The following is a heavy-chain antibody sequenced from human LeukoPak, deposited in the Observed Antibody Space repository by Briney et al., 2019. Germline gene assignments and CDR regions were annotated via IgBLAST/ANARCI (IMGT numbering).Heavy chain of an antibody. V-gene: IGHV1-69*06. D-gene: IGHD3-10*01. CDR2: IIPIFGTA. J-gene: IGHJ4*02. CDR3: ARVLLSGYGSGSYLLPPDY. Sequence: SVKVSCKASGGTFSSYAISWVRQAPGQGLEWMGGIIPIFGTANYAQKFQGRVTITADKSTSTAYMELSSLRSEDTAVYYCARVLLSGYGSGSYLLPPDYWGQGTLVTVSS. CDR1: GGTFSSYA.